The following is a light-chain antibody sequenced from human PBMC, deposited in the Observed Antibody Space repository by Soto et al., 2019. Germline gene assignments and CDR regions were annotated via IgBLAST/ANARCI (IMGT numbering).Light chain of an antibody. J-gene: IGKJ5*01. CDR1: QSVSNNY. CDR2: GAS. CDR3: QQYGSSGT. Sequence: DTVLAQSPGTLSLSPGQRATLSCRASQSVSNNYLAWYQQKPGQPPRLLIYGASNRATGIPDRFSGSGSGTDFTLTISRLEPEDFAVYYCQQYGSSGTFGQGTRLEIK. V-gene: IGKV3-20*01.